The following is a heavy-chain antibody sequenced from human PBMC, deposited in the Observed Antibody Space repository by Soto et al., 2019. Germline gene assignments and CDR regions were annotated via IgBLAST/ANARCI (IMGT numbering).Heavy chain of an antibody. D-gene: IGHD6-6*01. V-gene: IGHV1-2*04. CDR2: INPNSGGT. J-gene: IGHJ4*02. CDR3: ARALVPDSPTDS. Sequence: QVQLMQSGAEVKKPGASVKVSCKASGYTFTGYYMHWVRQAPGQGLEWMGWINPNSGGTNYAQKFQGWVTMTRDTSITTAYMELRSLKSDDTAVYYCARALVPDSPTDSWGQGTLVTVSS. CDR1: GYTFTGYY.